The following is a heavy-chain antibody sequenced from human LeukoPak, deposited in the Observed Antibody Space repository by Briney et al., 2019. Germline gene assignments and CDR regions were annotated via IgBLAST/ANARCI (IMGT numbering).Heavy chain of an antibody. D-gene: IGHD1-1*01. CDR1: GFVFSSYW. CDR3: ARDRGGKDF. Sequence: PGGSLRLPCTASGFVFSSYWMSWVRQAPGKGLEWVANIKDDESQKYYGDSVKGRFTISRDNAKKSLYLQMNSLRADDTAVYYCARDRGGKDFWGQGTLVVVSS. CDR2: IKDDESQK. J-gene: IGHJ4*02. V-gene: IGHV3-7*03.